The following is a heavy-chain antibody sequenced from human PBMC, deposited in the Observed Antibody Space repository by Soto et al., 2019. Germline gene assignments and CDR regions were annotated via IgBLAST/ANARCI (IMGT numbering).Heavy chain of an antibody. CDR2: IYSSGTT. CDR3: VRDVGGSGWFAP. V-gene: IGHV4-4*07. J-gene: IGHJ5*02. Sequence: QVQLQQSGPGLAKPSETLSLTCTVSGISIDNYYCSWIRQSAGKGLEWIGRIYSSGTTNYNPSLKSRVTMSVDMSKSQFSLNVRSVTAADTAVYYCVRDVGGSGWFAPWGQGTLVTVSS. CDR1: GISIDNYY.